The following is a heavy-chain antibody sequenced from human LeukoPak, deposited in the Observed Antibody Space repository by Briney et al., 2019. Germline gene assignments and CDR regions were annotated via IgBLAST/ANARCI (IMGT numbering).Heavy chain of an antibody. CDR2: INPNSGGT. J-gene: IGHJ6*03. D-gene: IGHD3-22*01. CDR1: GYTFTGYY. Sequence: ASVKVSCKASGYTFTGYYMHWVRQAPGQGLEWMGWINPNSGGTNYAQKFQGRVTMTRDTSISTAYMELSRLRSDDTAVYYCARMGSPYYYGSSGYYYGGSYMDVWGKGTTVTISS. V-gene: IGHV1-2*02. CDR3: ARMGSPYYYGSSGYYYGGSYMDV.